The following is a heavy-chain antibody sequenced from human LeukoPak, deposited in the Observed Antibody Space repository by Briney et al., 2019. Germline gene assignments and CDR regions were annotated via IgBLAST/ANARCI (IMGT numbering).Heavy chain of an antibody. CDR2: IYTSGST. V-gene: IGHV4-61*02. Sequence: PSQTLSLTCTVSGGSISSGSYYWSWIRQPAGKGLEWIGRIYTSGSTNYNPSLKSRVTISVDTSKNQFSLKLSSVTAADTAVYYCARGSSGYYDSSGYWYYYYYMDVWGKGTTVTVSS. CDR1: GGSISSGSYY. CDR3: ARGSSGYYDSSGYWYYYYYMDV. J-gene: IGHJ6*03. D-gene: IGHD3-22*01.